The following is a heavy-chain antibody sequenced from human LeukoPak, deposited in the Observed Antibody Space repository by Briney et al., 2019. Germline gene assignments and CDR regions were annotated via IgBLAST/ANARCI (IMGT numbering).Heavy chain of an antibody. D-gene: IGHD6-19*01. V-gene: IGHV1-18*01. Sequence: ASVKVSCKASGYTFTSYGISWVRQAPGQGLEWMGWISAYNGNTNYAQKLQGRVTMTTDTSTSTAYMELRSLRSDDTAVYYCAREVYKSWSSGWYSERSFQHWGQGTLVTVSS. CDR2: ISAYNGNT. CDR1: GYTFTSYG. CDR3: AREVYKSWSSGWYSERSFQH. J-gene: IGHJ1*01.